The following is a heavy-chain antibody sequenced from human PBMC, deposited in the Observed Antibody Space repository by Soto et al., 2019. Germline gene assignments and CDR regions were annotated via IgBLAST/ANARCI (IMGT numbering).Heavy chain of an antibody. CDR1: GYTFTIYW. Sequence: GESLKISCQVSGYTFTIYWIGWVRQMPGKCLEWMEIIYPSYSDTRYSPSFQGQVTISADQSINTAYLQWDSLKAADTAMYYCARPANTVADHFDHWGQGTPVTLSS. CDR2: IYPSYSDT. V-gene: IGHV5-51*01. CDR3: ARPANTVADHFDH. J-gene: IGHJ4*02. D-gene: IGHD4-17*01.